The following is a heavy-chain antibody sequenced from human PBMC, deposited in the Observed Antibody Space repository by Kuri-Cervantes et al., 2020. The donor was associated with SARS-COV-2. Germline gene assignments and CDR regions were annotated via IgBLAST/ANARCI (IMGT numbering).Heavy chain of an antibody. J-gene: IGHJ4*02. CDR2: ISWDGGTR. Sequence: FTFDDYTMHWVRQAPGKGLEWVSLISWDGGTRYYADSVKGRFTISRDNAKNSLYLQMNSLRAEDTAVYYCARGDYYYDSSGYFGYWGQGTLVTVSS. D-gene: IGHD3-22*01. CDR1: FTFDDYT. V-gene: IGHV3-43*01. CDR3: ARGDYYYDSSGYFGY.